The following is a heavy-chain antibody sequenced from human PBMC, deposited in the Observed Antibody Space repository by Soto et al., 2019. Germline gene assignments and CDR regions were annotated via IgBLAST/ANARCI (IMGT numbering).Heavy chain of an antibody. CDR2: IYWNDDK. Sequence: SGTSLVKPTQTLTLTCTFSGFSLSTSGVGVGWIRQPPGKALEWLALIYWNDDKRYSPSLKSRLTITKDTSKNQVVLTMTNMDPVDTATYYCAQSIVATIPSSDNWFDPSGQGTLVPVSS. J-gene: IGHJ5*02. V-gene: IGHV2-5*01. CDR3: AQSIVATIPSSDNWFDP. D-gene: IGHD5-12*01. CDR1: GFSLSTSGVG.